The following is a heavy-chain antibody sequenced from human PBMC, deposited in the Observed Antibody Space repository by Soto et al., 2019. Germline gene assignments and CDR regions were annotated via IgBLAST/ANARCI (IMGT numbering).Heavy chain of an antibody. J-gene: IGHJ5*02. D-gene: IGHD2-2*01. Sequence: PSETLSLTCTVSGGSISSYYWSWIRQPPGKGLEWIVYIYHSGSTYYNLSLKSRVTISVDRSKNQFSLMLSSVTAADTAVYYCARVPDRWGQGTLVTVSS. V-gene: IGHV4-59*12. CDR2: IYHSGST. CDR3: ARVPDR. CDR1: GGSISSYY.